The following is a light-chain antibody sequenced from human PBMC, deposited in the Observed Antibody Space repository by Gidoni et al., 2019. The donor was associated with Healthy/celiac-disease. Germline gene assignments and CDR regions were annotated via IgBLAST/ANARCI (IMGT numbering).Light chain of an antibody. V-gene: IGLV2-23*01. CDR2: ECS. J-gene: IGLJ2*01. Sequence: QSALTQPASASGSPGQSITISCTGTSSDVGSYNLVSWYQQHPGKAPKLMIYECSKRPSGVSNRFSGSKSGNTASLTISGLQAEDEADYYCCSYAGSSTLVVFGGGTKLTVL. CDR3: CSYAGSSTLVV. CDR1: SSDVGSYNL.